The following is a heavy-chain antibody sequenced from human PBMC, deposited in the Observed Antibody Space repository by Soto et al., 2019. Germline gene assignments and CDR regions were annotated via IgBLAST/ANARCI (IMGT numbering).Heavy chain of an antibody. D-gene: IGHD3-22*01. J-gene: IGHJ6*02. CDR3: ARGGYYDSSGSRDYHYYGMNV. V-gene: IGHV1-18*01. CDR1: GYTFTSYG. CDR2: ISAYNGNT. Sequence: VASVKVSCKASGYTFTSYGISWVRQAPGQGLEWMGWISAYNGNTKYAQKIQGRVTMTTDASTSTAYMDLRSLRSDDTAVYYCARGGYYDSSGSRDYHYYGMNVWGQGTTVTVSS.